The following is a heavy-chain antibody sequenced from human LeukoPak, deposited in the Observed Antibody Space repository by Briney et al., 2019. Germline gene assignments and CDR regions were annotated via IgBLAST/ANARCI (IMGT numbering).Heavy chain of an antibody. CDR1: GFTFTSSW. J-gene: IGHJ3*01. Sequence: GGSLRLSCAASGFTFTSSWMCWVRQAPGKGLEWLANINEAGSVINYVHSVRGRFTISRDNAKNSLYLQMNSLRVEDTAVYYCATDSGYNAFDVWGQGTMVSVSS. V-gene: IGHV3-7*01. CDR3: ATDSGYNAFDV. D-gene: IGHD5-12*01. CDR2: INEAGSVI.